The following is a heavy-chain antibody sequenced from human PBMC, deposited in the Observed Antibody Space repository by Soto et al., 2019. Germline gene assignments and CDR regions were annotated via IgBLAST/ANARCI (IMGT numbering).Heavy chain of an antibody. Sequence: ASVKVSCKASGGTFSSYAISWVRQAPGQGLEWMGGIIPIFGTANYAQKFQGRVTITADESTSTAYMELSSLRSEDTAVYYCAGSSGSYSYYYGMDVWGQGTTVTVSS. J-gene: IGHJ6*02. CDR3: AGSSGSYSYYYGMDV. CDR2: IIPIFGTA. D-gene: IGHD3-10*01. CDR1: GGTFSSYA. V-gene: IGHV1-69*13.